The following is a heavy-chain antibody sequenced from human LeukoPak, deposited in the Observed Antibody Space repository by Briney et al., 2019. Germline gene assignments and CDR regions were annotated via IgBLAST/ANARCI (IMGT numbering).Heavy chain of an antibody. J-gene: IGHJ4*02. D-gene: IGHD2-2*01. CDR1: GYSFTSGHY. CDR2: IYHTGSA. V-gene: IGHV4-38-2*01. Sequence: SETLSLTCSVSGYSFTSGHYWGWIRPPPGKGLEWIANIYHTGSAHYNPSLKSRVTISVDTSKNQFSLKLSSVTAADTAVYYCARYCTSATCILRGFDYWGQGTLVTVSS. CDR3: ARYCTSATCILRGFDY.